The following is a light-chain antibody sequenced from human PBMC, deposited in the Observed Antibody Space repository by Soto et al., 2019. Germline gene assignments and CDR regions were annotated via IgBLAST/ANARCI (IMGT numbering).Light chain of an antibody. V-gene: IGKV1-9*01. CDR3: QHHDSYST. CDR2: AAS. J-gene: IGKJ5*01. Sequence: DIPLTQSPSFLSASVGDRVTVTCRASQGISSYLAWYQQKPGKAPKLLIYAASTLQSGVPSRFSGSGSGTEFTRKISTLQPEEFATYYCQHHDSYSTFGQGTRLEI. CDR1: QGISSY.